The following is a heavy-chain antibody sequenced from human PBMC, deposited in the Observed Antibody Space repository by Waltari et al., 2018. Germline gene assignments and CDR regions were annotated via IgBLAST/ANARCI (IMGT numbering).Heavy chain of an antibody. CDR1: GGSFSGYY. V-gene: IGHV4-34*01. D-gene: IGHD3-10*01. CDR2: INHSGSP. Sequence: QVQLQQWGAGLLKPSETLSLTCAVYGGSFSGYYWSWIRQPPGKGLEWIGEINHSGSPNYNPSLKSRVTISVDTSKNQFSLKLSSVTAADTAVYYCARVEGSGSYYNEDYWGQGTLVTVSS. J-gene: IGHJ4*02. CDR3: ARVEGSGSYYNEDY.